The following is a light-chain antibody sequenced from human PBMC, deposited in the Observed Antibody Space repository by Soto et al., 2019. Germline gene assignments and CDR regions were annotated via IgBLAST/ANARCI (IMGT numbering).Light chain of an antibody. V-gene: IGLV2-23*01. Sequence: QSALTQPASVSGSPGQSITISCTGTNSDVGSHNFVSWYHQYPGKAPKLLIYEASKRPSGLSNRFSGSKSGNTASLTISGLQAEDEADYYCCSLTNGDTWVFGGGTKLTVL. CDR2: EAS. J-gene: IGLJ3*02. CDR1: NSDVGSHNF. CDR3: CSLTNGDTWV.